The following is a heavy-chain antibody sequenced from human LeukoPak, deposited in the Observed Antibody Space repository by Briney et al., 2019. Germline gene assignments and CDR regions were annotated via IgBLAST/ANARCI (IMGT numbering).Heavy chain of an antibody. D-gene: IGHD6-19*01. CDR1: GFTFSSDG. CDR2: IWYDGSNK. V-gene: IGHV3-33*03. Sequence: PGRSLRPACAASGFTFSSDGMHWVSQAPGKGLEWVAVIWYDGSNKTDADSVKGRFTTSRDNSTSALYLQMHSLRAEDTTVYYCAKDYWYSSGPNGYDRWHRGTLVAVSS. J-gene: IGHJ5*02. CDR3: AKDYWYSSGPNGYDR.